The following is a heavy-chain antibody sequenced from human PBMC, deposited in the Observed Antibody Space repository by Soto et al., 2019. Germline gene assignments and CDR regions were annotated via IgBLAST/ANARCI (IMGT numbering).Heavy chain of an antibody. J-gene: IGHJ4*02. CDR2: VSGDLSTT. CDR1: GFTFTSYA. D-gene: IGHD6-19*01. CDR3: ASPPFGSSGWYTYFDY. Sequence: PGGSLGLSCAASGFTFTSYAMSWVRQAPGKGLEWVSAVSGDLSTTYYADSVKGRFSISRDDSKNQFSLKLSSVTAADTAVYYCASPPFGSSGWYTYFDYWGQGTLVTVSS. V-gene: IGHV3-23*01.